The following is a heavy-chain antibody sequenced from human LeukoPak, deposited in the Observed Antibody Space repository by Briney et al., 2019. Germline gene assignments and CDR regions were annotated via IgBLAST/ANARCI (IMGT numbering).Heavy chain of an antibody. V-gene: IGHV3-21*01. CDR1: GFTFSTYT. D-gene: IGHD4-23*01. CDR2: ISSSSSYI. Sequence: GGSLRLSCAASGFTFSTYTMNWVRQAPGKGLEWVSSISSSSSYIYYADSVKGRFTISRDNAKNSLYLQMNSLRAEDTAVYYCARHVGYRGNSQDAFDIWGQGTMVTVSS. J-gene: IGHJ3*02. CDR3: ARHVGYRGNSQDAFDI.